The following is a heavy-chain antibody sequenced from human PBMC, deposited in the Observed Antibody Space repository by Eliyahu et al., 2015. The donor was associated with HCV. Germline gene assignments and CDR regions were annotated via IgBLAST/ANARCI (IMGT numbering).Heavy chain of an antibody. CDR3: IGAFLGN. J-gene: IGHJ4*02. V-gene: IGHV3-15*01. D-gene: IGHD1-26*01. CDR2: IKXKTNGGTT. Sequence: EVQLVESGGGLVKPGESLRXXXXASGLTFSXTWMTWVRQAPGKGPEWVGHIKXKTNGGTTEYAAPVKGRFTISRDDSKNAVYLQMNSLKTEDTAVYYCIGAFLGNWGQGTLVTVSS. CDR1: GLTFSXTW.